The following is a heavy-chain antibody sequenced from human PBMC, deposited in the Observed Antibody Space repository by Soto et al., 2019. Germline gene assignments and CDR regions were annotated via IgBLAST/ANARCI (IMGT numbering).Heavy chain of an antibody. CDR2: IWYDGSNK. J-gene: IGHJ6*02. D-gene: IGHD1-26*01. CDR1: GFTFSSYG. CDR3: ARDCDSGSYQVGFMDV. V-gene: IGHV3-33*01. Sequence: QVQLVESGGGVVQPGRSLRLSCAASGFTFSSYGMHWVRQAPGKGLEWVAVIWYDGSNKYYADSVKGRFTIPRDNSKNTLYLQMNSLRAEDTAVYYCARDCDSGSYQVGFMDVWGQGTTVTVSS.